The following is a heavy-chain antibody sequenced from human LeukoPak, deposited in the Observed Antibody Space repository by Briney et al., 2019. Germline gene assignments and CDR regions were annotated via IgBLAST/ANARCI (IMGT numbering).Heavy chain of an antibody. Sequence: GGSLRLSCAASGFTFSSYEMNWVRQAPGKGLEWVSYISSSGSTIYYADSVKGRFTISRDNAKNSLYLQMNSLRAEDTAVYYCARVGETTPAFDYWGQGTPVTVSS. D-gene: IGHD1-7*01. CDR2: ISSSGSTI. J-gene: IGHJ4*02. CDR1: GFTFSSYE. V-gene: IGHV3-48*03. CDR3: ARVGETTPAFDY.